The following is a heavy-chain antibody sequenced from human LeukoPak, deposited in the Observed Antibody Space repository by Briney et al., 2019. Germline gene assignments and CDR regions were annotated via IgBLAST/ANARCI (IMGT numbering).Heavy chain of an antibody. Sequence: GGSLRLSCATSGFTFSTSWMHWVRQAPGKGLVWVSRINTDGNTRDYADSVKGRFTISRDNAKNTLYLQMNSLRAEDTAVYYCARAQVGVATIYWFDPWGQGTLVTVSS. CDR3: ARAQVGVATIYWFDP. D-gene: IGHD5-12*01. V-gene: IGHV3-74*01. CDR2: INTDGNTR. CDR1: GFTFSTSW. J-gene: IGHJ5*02.